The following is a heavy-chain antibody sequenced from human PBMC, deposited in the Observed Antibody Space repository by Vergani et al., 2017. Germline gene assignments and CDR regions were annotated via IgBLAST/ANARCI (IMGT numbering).Heavy chain of an antibody. CDR2: IIPILGIA. CDR1: GGTFSSYT. D-gene: IGHD3-9*01. J-gene: IGHJ4*02. V-gene: IGHV1-69*02. CDR3: AKVMLTGYYKRADPDY. Sequence: QVQLVQSGAEVKKPGSSVKVSCKASGGTFSSYTISWVRQAPGQGLEWMGRIIPILGIANYAQKFQGRVTITADKSTSTAYMELSSLRSEDTAVYYWAKVMLTGYYKRADPDYWGQGTLVTVSS.